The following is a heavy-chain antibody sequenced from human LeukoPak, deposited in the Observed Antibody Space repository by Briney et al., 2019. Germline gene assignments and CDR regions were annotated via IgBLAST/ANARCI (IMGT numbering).Heavy chain of an antibody. J-gene: IGHJ4*02. CDR2: IKEDGSQT. V-gene: IGHV3-7*01. D-gene: IGHD5-24*01. Sequence: PGGSLRLSCTASGFTFSRSWMGWVRQAPGKGLEWVANIKEDGSQTYYMDSVRGRFTISRDNAKNSLYLQMNSLRDEDTAVYYCARDQGWLQFDYWGQGALATVSA. CDR1: GFTFSRSW. CDR3: ARDQGWLQFDY.